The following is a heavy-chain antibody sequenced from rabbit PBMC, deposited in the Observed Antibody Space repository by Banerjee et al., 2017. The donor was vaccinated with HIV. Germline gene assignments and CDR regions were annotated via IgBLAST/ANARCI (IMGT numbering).Heavy chain of an antibody. J-gene: IGHJ4*01. CDR1: WFSISSSYW. V-gene: IGHV1S45*01. D-gene: IGHD8-1*01. CDR3: ARSATGGGYCTGDL. Sequence: QEQLEESGGGLVQPEGSLTLTCPASWFSISSSYWICLGRQAPGKGLEYSGYITGDKTNYASWAKGRFTFSNTSSTTVTLQMTSLTAADTATYFCARSATGGGYCTGDLWGPGTLVTVS. CDR2: ITGDKT.